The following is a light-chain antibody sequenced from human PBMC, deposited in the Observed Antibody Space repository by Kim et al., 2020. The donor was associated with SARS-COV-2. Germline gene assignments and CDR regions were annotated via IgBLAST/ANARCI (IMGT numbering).Light chain of an antibody. J-gene: IGLJ2*01. CDR3: NSRGSNDNVL. V-gene: IGLV3-19*01. Sequence: ALLHPVTISCQGDSLRSDYATWYQQKPGQSPIVVIYGKNNRPSEIPDRFSGSSSGDTSSLTITGTLAGDEADFYCNSRGSNDNVLFGGGTKLTLL. CDR1: SLRSDY. CDR2: GKN.